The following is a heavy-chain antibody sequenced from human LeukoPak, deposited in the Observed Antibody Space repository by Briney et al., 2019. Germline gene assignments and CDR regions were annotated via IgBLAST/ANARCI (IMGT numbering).Heavy chain of an antibody. J-gene: IGHJ4*02. V-gene: IGHV3-21*01. CDR1: GFTFSSYS. CDR3: ARGVGAISPYFDY. CDR2: ISSSSSYI. D-gene: IGHD1-26*01. Sequence: GGSLRLSCAASGFTFSSYSMNWVRQAPGKGLEWVSSISSSSSYIYYADSVKGRFTISRDNAKNSLYLQMNSLRAEDTAVYYCARGVGAISPYFDYWGQGTLVTVS.